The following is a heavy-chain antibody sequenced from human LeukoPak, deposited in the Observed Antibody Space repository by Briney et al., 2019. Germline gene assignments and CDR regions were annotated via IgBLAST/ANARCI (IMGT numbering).Heavy chain of an antibody. Sequence: SETLSLTCTVSGGSISSSSYYWRWIRQPSGKGLEWIGSIYYSGSTYYNPSLKSRVTISVDTSKNQFSLKLSSVTAADTAVYYCARDSPTTVTAIDYWGQGTLVTVSS. V-gene: IGHV4-39*07. D-gene: IGHD4-17*01. CDR3: ARDSPTTVTAIDY. CDR1: GGSISSSSYY. CDR2: IYYSGST. J-gene: IGHJ4*02.